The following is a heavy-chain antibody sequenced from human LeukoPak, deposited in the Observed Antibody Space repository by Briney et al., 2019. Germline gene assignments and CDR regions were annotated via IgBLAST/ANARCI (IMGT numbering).Heavy chain of an antibody. CDR3: ARETVQTYYDYVWGSYRLYGMDV. Sequence: ASVKVSCKASGYTFTGYYMHWVRQAPGQGLEWMGWINPNSGGTNYAQKLQGRVTMTTDTSTSTAYMELRSLRSDDTAVYYCARETVQTYYDYVWGSYRLYGMDVWGQGTTVTVSS. D-gene: IGHD3-16*02. J-gene: IGHJ6*02. V-gene: IGHV1-2*02. CDR2: INPNSGGT. CDR1: GYTFTGYY.